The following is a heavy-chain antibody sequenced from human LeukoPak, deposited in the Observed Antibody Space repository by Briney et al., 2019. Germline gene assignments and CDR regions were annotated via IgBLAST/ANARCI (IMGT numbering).Heavy chain of an antibody. D-gene: IGHD3-9*01. CDR1: GGSISSYY. J-gene: IGHJ3*02. V-gene: IGHV4-59*08. Sequence: SETLSLTCTVSGGSISSYYWSWIRQPPGKGLEWIGYIYYSGSTNYNPSLKSRVTISVDTSKNQFSLKLSSVTAADTVVYYCARHLASYDILTGYTIAFDIWGQGTMVTVSS. CDR3: ARHLASYDILTGYTIAFDI. CDR2: IYYSGST.